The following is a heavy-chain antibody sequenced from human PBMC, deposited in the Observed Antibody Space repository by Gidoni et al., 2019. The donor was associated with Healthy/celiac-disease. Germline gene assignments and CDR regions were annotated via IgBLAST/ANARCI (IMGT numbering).Heavy chain of an antibody. CDR1: GGSISSYY. J-gene: IGHJ5*02. Sequence: QVQLQESGPGLVKPSETLSLTCTASGGSISSYYWSWIRQPPGKGLEWIGYIYYSGSTNYNPSLKSRVTISVDTSKNQFSLKLSSVTAADTAVYYCARGWGYCSGGSCYRPENWFDPWGQGTLVTVSS. CDR3: ARGWGYCSGGSCYRPENWFDP. CDR2: IYYSGST. D-gene: IGHD2-15*01. V-gene: IGHV4-59*01.